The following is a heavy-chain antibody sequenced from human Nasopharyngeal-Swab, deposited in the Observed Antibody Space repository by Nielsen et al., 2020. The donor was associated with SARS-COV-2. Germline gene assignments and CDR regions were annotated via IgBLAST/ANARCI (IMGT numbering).Heavy chain of an antibody. D-gene: IGHD2-2*01. CDR1: GGSFSGSY. CDR3: ARGLSGIVPAPILGLGPYYYYYNMDV. J-gene: IGHJ6*03. Sequence: SETLSLTCAVYGGSFSGSYWGWIRQPPGKGPEWIAEINHSGSTNYNPSLKSRVTLSVDTSMNQVSLEVSSVTAADTAVYYCARGLSGIVPAPILGLGPYYYYYNMDVWGKGTTVTVSS. V-gene: IGHV4-34*01. CDR2: INHSGST.